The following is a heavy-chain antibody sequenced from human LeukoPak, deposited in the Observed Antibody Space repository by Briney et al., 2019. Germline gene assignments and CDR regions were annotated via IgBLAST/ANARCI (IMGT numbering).Heavy chain of an antibody. CDR2: INHSGST. CDR1: GGSFSGYY. CDR3: ARGIAAAGIFLYYNWFDP. J-gene: IGHJ5*02. Sequence: SETLSLTCAVYGGSFSGYYWSWIRQPPGKGLEWIGEINHSGSTNYNPSLKSRVTISVDTSKNQFSLKLSSVTAADTAVYYCARGIAAAGIFLYYNWFDPWGQGTLVTVSS. V-gene: IGHV4-34*01. D-gene: IGHD6-13*01.